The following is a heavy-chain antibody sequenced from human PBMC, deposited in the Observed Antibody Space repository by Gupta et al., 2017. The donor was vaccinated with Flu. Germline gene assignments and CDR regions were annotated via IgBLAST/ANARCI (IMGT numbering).Heavy chain of an antibody. V-gene: IGHV5-51*01. CDR3: ARHGASLVAGGRQQLDGFQH. CDR2: IYPGDSDT. J-gene: IGHJ1*01. Sequence: LEWMGIIYPGDSDTRYSPSFHGQVTISADKSISTAYLQWSSLKASDTAMYYCARHGASLVAGGRQQLDGFQHWGQGTLVTVSS. D-gene: IGHD6-13*01.